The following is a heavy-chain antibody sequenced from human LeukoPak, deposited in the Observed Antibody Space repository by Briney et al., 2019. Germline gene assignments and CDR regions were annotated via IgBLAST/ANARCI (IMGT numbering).Heavy chain of an antibody. CDR1: GFTGRNNY. D-gene: IGHD1-26*01. J-gene: IGHJ4*02. Sequence: GGSLRLSCAASGFTGRNNYMNWVRQAPGKEQEWVSVIYGNENTYYADSVQGRFSISRDNSKNTLYLEMNSLRVEDTAVYYCARFGGGRFGDDYWGQGTLVTVSS. CDR2: IYGNENT. V-gene: IGHV3-66*01. CDR3: ARFGGGRFGDDY.